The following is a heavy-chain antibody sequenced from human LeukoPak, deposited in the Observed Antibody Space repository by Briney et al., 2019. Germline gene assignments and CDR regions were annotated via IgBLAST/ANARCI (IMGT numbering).Heavy chain of an antibody. CDR1: GFTFSSYW. V-gene: IGHV3-53*01. J-gene: IGHJ3*02. CDR3: ARDNREAFDI. Sequence: GGSLRLSCAASGFTFSSYWMSWVRQAPGKGLEWVSVIYSGGSTYYADSVKGRFTISRDNSKNTLYLQMNSLRAEDTAVYYCARDNREAFDIWGQGTMVTVSS. CDR2: IYSGGST. D-gene: IGHD1-26*01.